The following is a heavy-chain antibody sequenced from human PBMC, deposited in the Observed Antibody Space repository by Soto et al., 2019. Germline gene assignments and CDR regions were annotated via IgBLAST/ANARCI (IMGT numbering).Heavy chain of an antibody. Sequence: VGSLRLSCAASGITFSSYAMTWVRQAPGKGPEWVSVISGSGGTTYYADSVKGRFTISRDNSKNTLDLQMNSLRVEDTAVYYCAKVRGYSSAYGMDVWGQGTTVTVSS. V-gene: IGHV3-23*01. D-gene: IGHD3-10*01. CDR3: AKVRGYSSAYGMDV. CDR2: ISGSGGTT. CDR1: GITFSSYA. J-gene: IGHJ6*02.